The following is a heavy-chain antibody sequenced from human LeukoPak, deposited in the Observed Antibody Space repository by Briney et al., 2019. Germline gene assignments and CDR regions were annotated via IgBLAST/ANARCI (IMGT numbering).Heavy chain of an antibody. CDR2: ISSSSSYI. CDR3: ARVAARPGYYYYMDV. J-gene: IGHJ6*03. D-gene: IGHD6-6*01. V-gene: IGHV3-21*01. Sequence: SGGSLRLSCAASGFTFSSYSMNWVRQAPGKGLEWVSSISSSSSYIYYADSVKGRFTISRDNAKNSLYLQMNSLRAEDTAVYYCARVAARPGYYYYMDVWGKGTTVTVSS. CDR1: GFTFSSYS.